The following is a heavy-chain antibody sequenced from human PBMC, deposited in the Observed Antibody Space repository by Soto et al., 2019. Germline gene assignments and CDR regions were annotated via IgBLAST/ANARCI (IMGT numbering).Heavy chain of an antibody. CDR3: AKDRGRTWYEDY. CDR1: GFTFSSYA. Sequence: EVQLLESGGGLVQPGGSLRLSCAASGFTFSSYAMNWVRQAPGKGLEWVSAISGSGNTSYYADSVKGRFTISRDSSKNRLYVQMPGLSPRDTAVDYSAKDRGRTWYEDYWGQGTLVTVSS. CDR2: ISGSGNTS. J-gene: IGHJ4*02. D-gene: IGHD6-13*01. V-gene: IGHV3-23*01.